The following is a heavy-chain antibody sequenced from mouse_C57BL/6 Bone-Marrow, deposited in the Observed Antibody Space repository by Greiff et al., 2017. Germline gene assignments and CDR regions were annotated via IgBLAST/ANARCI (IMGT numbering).Heavy chain of an antibody. J-gene: IGHJ3*01. CDR3: TWITTVVATGAY. CDR1: GFNIKDDY. D-gene: IGHD1-1*01. Sequence: EVQLQQSGAELVRPGASVKLSCTASGFNIKDDYMHWVKQRPEPGLEWIGWIDPENGDTEYASKFPGKATITADPSSTTAYLQRSSLRSADTAVYYCTWITTVVATGAYWGQGTLVTVSA. CDR2: IDPENGDT. V-gene: IGHV14-4*01.